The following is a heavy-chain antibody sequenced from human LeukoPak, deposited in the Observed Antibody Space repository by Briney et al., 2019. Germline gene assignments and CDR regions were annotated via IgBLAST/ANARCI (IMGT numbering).Heavy chain of an antibody. CDR2: TSYDGRNK. CDR1: GFTFSNYD. V-gene: IGHV3-30*03. Sequence: GRSLRLSCAASGFTFSNYDMHWVRQAPGKGLEWVAVTSYDGRNKYYADSVKGRFTISRDNSKNTLYLQMNSLRAEDTAVYYCARSPLTKWELPYWGQGTLVTVSS. D-gene: IGHD1-26*01. CDR3: ARSPLTKWELPY. J-gene: IGHJ4*02.